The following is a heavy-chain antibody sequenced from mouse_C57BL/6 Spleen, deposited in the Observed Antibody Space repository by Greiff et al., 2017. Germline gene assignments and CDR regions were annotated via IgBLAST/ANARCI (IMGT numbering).Heavy chain of an antibody. J-gene: IGHJ4*01. V-gene: IGHV1-62-2*01. CDR2: FYPGSGSI. CDR3: ARHEGRGYAMDY. Sequence: QVHVKQSGAELVKPGASVKLSCKASGYTFTEYTIHWVKQRSGQGLEWIGWFYPGSGSIKYNEKFKDKATLTADKSSSTVYMELSRLTSEDSAVYFCARHEGRGYAMDYWGQGTSVTVSS. CDR1: GYTFTEYT.